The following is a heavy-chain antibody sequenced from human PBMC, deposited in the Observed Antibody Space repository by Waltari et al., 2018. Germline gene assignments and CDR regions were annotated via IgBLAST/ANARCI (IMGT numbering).Heavy chain of an antibody. D-gene: IGHD6-19*01. V-gene: IGHV4-59*01. J-gene: IGHJ1*01. CDR2: IYHSGTT. Sequence: QVQLMESGPGLVRPSATLSLTFNVSGGSITSDYWSWVRQPPGKGLAWVGYIYHSGTTNYNPSLRSRVSISVDTSKTQFSLKLNYVTAADTAVYYCARGHSTGWYLSHWGRGALVTVSS. CDR3: ARGHSTGWYLSH. CDR1: GGSITSDY.